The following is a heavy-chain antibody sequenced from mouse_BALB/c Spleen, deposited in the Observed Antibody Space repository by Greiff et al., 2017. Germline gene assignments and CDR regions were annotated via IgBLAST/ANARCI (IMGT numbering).Heavy chain of an antibody. Sequence: QVQLQQSGAELVRPGTSVKISCKASGYTFTNYWLGWVKQRPGHGLEWIGDIYPGGGYTNYNEKFKGKATLTADTSSSTAYMQLSSLTSEDSAVYFCARGGSSYGDFDVWGAGTTVTVSS. J-gene: IGHJ1*01. V-gene: IGHV1-63*02. D-gene: IGHD1-1*01. CDR2: IYPGGGYT. CDR3: ARGGSSYGDFDV. CDR1: GYTFTNYW.